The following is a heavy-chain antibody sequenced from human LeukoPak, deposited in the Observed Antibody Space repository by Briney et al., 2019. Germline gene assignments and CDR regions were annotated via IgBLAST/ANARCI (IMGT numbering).Heavy chain of an antibody. CDR2: LSTSTTFI. J-gene: IGHJ4*02. Sequence: GGSLRLSCAASGFTFTDYYMSWIRQAPGKGLEWVSYLSTSTTFINYADSVRGRFTISRDNAKNSLYLQMNSLRAEDTAVYYCARDSTSYDSSGYYPGYFDYWGQGTLVTVSS. CDR1: GFTFTDYY. CDR3: ARDSTSYDSSGYYPGYFDY. D-gene: IGHD3-22*01. V-gene: IGHV3-11*06.